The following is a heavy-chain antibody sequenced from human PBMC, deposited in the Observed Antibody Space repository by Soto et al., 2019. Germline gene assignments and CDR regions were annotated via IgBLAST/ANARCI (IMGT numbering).Heavy chain of an antibody. Sequence: EVQLVESGGGLVQPGGSLRLSCAASGFTFSSYWMSWVRQAPGKGLEWVANIKQDGSEKYYVDSVKGRFTISRDNAKNSLYLQMNSLRAEDTAVYYCARGVPGYYDSSGSNKYWGQGTLSPSPQ. V-gene: IGHV3-7*05. CDR2: IKQDGSEK. CDR1: GFTFSSYW. J-gene: IGHJ4*02. CDR3: ARGVPGYYDSSGSNKY. D-gene: IGHD3-22*01.